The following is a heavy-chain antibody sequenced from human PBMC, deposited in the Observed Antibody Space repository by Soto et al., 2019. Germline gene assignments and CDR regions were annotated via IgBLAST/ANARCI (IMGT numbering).Heavy chain of an antibody. CDR3: ARGQVVAAQH. CDR2: IYYSGST. J-gene: IGHJ4*02. Sequence: ASETLSLTCTVSGSSISNYYWTWIRQPPGKGLEWIGYIYYSGSTNYNPSLKSRVTISVDTSKNQFSLKLSSVTAADTAVYYCARGQVVAAQHWGQGTLVTVS. CDR1: GSSISNYY. D-gene: IGHD2-15*01. V-gene: IGHV4-59*12.